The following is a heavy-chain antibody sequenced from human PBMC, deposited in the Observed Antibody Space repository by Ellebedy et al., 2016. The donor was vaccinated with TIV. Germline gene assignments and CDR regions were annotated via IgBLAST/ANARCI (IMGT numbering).Heavy chain of an antibody. V-gene: IGHV1-46*01. CDR1: GYTFTSYY. Sequence: ASVKVSXXASGYTFTSYYMHWVRQAPGQGLEWMGIINPSGGSTSYAQKFQGRVTITADESTSTAYMELSSLRSEDTAVYYCAREFRDYDSSGYYYVSHAFDIWGQGTMVTVSS. D-gene: IGHD3-22*01. CDR3: AREFRDYDSSGYYYVSHAFDI. CDR2: INPSGGST. J-gene: IGHJ3*02.